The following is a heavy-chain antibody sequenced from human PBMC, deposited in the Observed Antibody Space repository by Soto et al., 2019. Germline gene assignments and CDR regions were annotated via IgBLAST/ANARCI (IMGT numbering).Heavy chain of an antibody. CDR3: ARSDLPATEYYFDY. CDR1: GYTFTSYA. D-gene: IGHD2-2*01. V-gene: IGHV1-3*01. Sequence: ASVKVSCKASGYTFTSYAMHWVRQAPGQRLEWMGWINAGNGNTKYSQKFQGRVTITRDTSASTAYMELSSLRSEDTAVYYCARSDLPATEYYFDYWGQGTLVTVSS. J-gene: IGHJ4*02. CDR2: INAGNGNT.